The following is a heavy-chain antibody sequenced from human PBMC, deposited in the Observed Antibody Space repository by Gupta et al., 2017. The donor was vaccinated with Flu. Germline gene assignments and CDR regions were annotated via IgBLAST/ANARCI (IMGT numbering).Heavy chain of an antibody. Sequence: QVQLVESGGGVVQPGRSLRLSCVASGFRFRDFAMHWVRQAPGKGLEWVAAVSYDGDNKDYVNAVQGRFTISRDNANNMVYLQMNNVRPEDTAIYYCAKGTSTWNTYSYYHGMDVWGHGTTVSVSS. J-gene: IGHJ6*02. CDR2: VSYDGDNK. V-gene: IGHV3-30*18. D-gene: IGHD1-1*01. CDR1: GFRFRDFA. CDR3: AKGTSTWNTYSYYHGMDV.